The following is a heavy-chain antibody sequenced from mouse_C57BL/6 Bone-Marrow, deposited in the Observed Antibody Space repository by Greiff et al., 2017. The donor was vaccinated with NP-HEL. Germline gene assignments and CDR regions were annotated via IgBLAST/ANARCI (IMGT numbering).Heavy chain of an antibody. J-gene: IGHJ2*01. D-gene: IGHD2-5*01. Sequence: EVKLEESGGDLVKPGGSLKLTCAASGFTFSSYGMSWVRQTPDKRLEWVATISSGGSYTYYPDSVKGRFTISRDNAKNTLYLQMSSLKSEDTAMYYCARPLAYYSNPYFDYWGQGTTLTVSS. CDR2: ISSGGSYT. V-gene: IGHV5-6*02. CDR1: GFTFSSYG. CDR3: ARPLAYYSNPYFDY.